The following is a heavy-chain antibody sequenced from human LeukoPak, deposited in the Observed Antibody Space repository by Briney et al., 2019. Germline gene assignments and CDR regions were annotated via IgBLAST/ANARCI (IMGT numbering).Heavy chain of an antibody. CDR1: GFTFSRYE. D-gene: IGHD3-16*01. V-gene: IGHV3-48*03. Sequence: GGSLRLSCAASGFTFSRYEMNWVRQAPGKGVEGVSYISSSGSTIYYADSVKSRFTISRDNAKNSLYLQMNSLRAEDTAVYYCARDSSLGGVRDYWGQGTLVTVSS. CDR3: ARDSSLGGVRDY. CDR2: ISSSGSTI. J-gene: IGHJ4*02.